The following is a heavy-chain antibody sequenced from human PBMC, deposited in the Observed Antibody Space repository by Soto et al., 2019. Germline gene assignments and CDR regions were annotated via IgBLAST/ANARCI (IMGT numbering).Heavy chain of an antibody. CDR1: GGTFSSYA. V-gene: IGHV1-69*13. D-gene: IGHD6-13*01. CDR2: IIPIFGTA. Sequence: ASVKVSCKASGGTFSSYAISWVRQAPGQGLEWMGGIIPIFGTANYAQKFRGRVTITADESTSTAYMELSSLRSEDTAVYYCARDHGIAAAGLNYYYYGMDVWGQGTTVTVSS. J-gene: IGHJ6*02. CDR3: ARDHGIAAAGLNYYYYGMDV.